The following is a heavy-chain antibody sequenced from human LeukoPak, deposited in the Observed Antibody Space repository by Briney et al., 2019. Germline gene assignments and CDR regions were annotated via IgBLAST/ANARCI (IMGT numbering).Heavy chain of an antibody. D-gene: IGHD3-22*01. CDR2: IKPNSGGT. J-gene: IGHJ4*02. Sequence: ASVKVSCKASGYTFTWYYMHWGGQAPGQGLEWRGGIKPNSGGTNYAQKFQGRVTITRDTSISTAYMELSRLRSDATAVYYCASKALNYDSSGYYYYWGQGTLVTVSS. CDR3: ASKALNYDSSGYYYY. V-gene: IGHV1-2*02. CDR1: GYTFTWYY.